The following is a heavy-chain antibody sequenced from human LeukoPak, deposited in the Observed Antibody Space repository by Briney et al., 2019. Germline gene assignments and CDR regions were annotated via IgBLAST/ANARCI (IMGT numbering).Heavy chain of an antibody. CDR3: AREKTIAGDAFDI. CDR2: IYYSGST. J-gene: IGHJ3*02. CDR1: GGSISSYY. Sequence: SETLSLTCTVSGGSISSYYWSWIRQPPGKGLEWIGYIYYSGSTNYNPSLKSRVTISVDTSKNQFSLKLSSVTAADTAVYYCAREKTIAGDAFDIWDQGTMVTVSS. V-gene: IGHV4-59*01. D-gene: IGHD6-13*01.